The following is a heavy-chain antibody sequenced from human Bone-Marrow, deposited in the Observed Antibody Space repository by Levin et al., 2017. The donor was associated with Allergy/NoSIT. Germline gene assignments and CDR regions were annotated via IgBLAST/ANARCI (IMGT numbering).Heavy chain of an antibody. CDR1: GFTFSSDA. D-gene: IGHD3-22*01. CDR2: ISSGSSSR. J-gene: IGHJ6*03. Sequence: GGSLRLSCAVSGFTFSSDAFNWVRQAPGKGLEWLSYISSGSSSRYHADSVKGRFTISRDSAKKSVYLQMNSLRDEDTAVYYCAREYDRGGFYYMDVWGKGTTVIVSS. CDR3: AREYDRGGFYYMDV. V-gene: IGHV3-48*02.